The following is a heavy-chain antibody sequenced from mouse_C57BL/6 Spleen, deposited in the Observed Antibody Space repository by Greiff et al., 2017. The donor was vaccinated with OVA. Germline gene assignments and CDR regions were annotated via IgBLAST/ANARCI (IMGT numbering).Heavy chain of an antibody. CDR2: IYPSDSET. J-gene: IGHJ2*01. CDR1: GYTFTSYW. Sequence: QVQLKQPGAELVRPGSSVKLSCKASGYTFTSYWMDWVKQRPGQGLEWIGNIYPSDSETHYNQKFKDKATLTVDKSSSTAYMQLSSLTSEDSAVYYCAREKGYYYFDYWGQGTTLTVSS. V-gene: IGHV1-61*01. CDR3: AREKGYYYFDY.